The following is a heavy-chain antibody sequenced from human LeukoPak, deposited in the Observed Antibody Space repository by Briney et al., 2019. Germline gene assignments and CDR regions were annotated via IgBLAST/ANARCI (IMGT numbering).Heavy chain of an antibody. J-gene: IGHJ5*02. CDR2: IYPADSDT. CDR1: GYSFASFC. D-gene: IGHD1-1*01. CDR3: ARQSAAAQYTNWFDP. Sequence: GESLKISCKGSGYSFASFCIGWVRQMTGKGLEWMGVIYPADSDTRYSPSFQGQVTISADKSTSTAYLQWSTLKASDTAIYYCARQSAAAQYTNWFDPWGQGTLVTVSS. V-gene: IGHV5-51*01.